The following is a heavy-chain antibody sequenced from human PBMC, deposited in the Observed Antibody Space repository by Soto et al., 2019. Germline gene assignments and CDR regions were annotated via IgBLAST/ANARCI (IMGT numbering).Heavy chain of an antibody. Sequence: QLVQSRAEVKKPGSSVKVSCKASGGDFNSYTISWVRQAPGQGPEWMGTIIPILDVAKNAQKFQGRVTITADKYTSTVYMELRSLRSDDTAIYFCAQVWIGELWDGMDIWGQGTTVTVSS. CDR2: IIPILDVA. J-gene: IGHJ6*02. D-gene: IGHD3-10*01. CDR1: GGDFNSYT. CDR3: AQVWIGELWDGMDI. V-gene: IGHV1-69*02.